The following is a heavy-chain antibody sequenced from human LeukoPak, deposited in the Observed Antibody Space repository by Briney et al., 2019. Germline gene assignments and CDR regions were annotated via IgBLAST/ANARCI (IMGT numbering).Heavy chain of an antibody. J-gene: IGHJ4*02. CDR3: AETRDGYSYLFGY. Sequence: SETLSLTCAISGDCVSSNSASWNWIRQSPSRGLEWLGRTYYRSKWYNDYAASMKSRIAINPDTSKNQFSLQLNSVTPEDTAVYYCAETRDGYSYLFGYWGQGTLVTVSS. D-gene: IGHD5-24*01. CDR1: GDCVSSNSAS. V-gene: IGHV6-1*01. CDR2: TYYRSKWYN.